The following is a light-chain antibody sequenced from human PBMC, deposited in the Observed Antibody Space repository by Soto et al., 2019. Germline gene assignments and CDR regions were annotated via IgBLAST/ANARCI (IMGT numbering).Light chain of an antibody. CDR1: QSISNW. Sequence: DIQMTQSPSTLSASVGDRVTITCRASQSISNWLAWYQQKPGKAPKLLIYKASSLESGVPSRFSGSGSGTAFTLTISSLQPDDFASYYCQQYITYWTFGQGTKVEIK. CDR3: QQYITYWT. CDR2: KAS. V-gene: IGKV1-5*03. J-gene: IGKJ1*01.